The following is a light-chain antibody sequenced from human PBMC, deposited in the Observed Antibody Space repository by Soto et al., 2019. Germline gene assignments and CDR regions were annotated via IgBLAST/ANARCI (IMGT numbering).Light chain of an antibody. CDR2: GAS. J-gene: IGKJ1*01. Sequence: AIQVTQSPSSLSASVGDRVTITCRASQAIRNDLGWYQQKPGKAPKLLIHGASSVQSGVPSRFRGSASGTEFPLTISSLQPEDLATYYCLQDHSYPWTFGQGTKVEI. CDR1: QAIRND. CDR3: LQDHSYPWT. V-gene: IGKV1-6*01.